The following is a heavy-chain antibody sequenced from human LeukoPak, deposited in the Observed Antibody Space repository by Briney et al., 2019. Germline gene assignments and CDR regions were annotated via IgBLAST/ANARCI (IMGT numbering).Heavy chain of an antibody. Sequence: SETRSLTCTVSGGSISSYYWSWIRQPPGKGLEWIGYIYYSGSTNYNPSLKSRVTISVDTSKNQFSLKLSSVTAADTAVYYCARGRFGLELPHDAFDIWGQGTMVTVSS. CDR1: GGSISSYY. CDR2: IYYSGST. CDR3: ARGRFGLELPHDAFDI. D-gene: IGHD1-26*01. J-gene: IGHJ3*02. V-gene: IGHV4-59*01.